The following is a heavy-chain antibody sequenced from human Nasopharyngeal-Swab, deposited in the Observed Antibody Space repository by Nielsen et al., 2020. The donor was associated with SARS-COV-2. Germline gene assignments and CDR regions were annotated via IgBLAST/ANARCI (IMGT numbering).Heavy chain of an antibody. CDR3: ARTYNSDWTGWFDP. CDR1: GGSISRYY. J-gene: IGHJ5*02. Sequence: SETLSLTCTVSGGSISRYYGSWIRQPPGKGLEWLGYIYHTGATKYNPSLRSRVRISADTYKNQFSLKLNSLTAADTAIYYCARTYNSDWTGWFDPWGQGTLVTVSS. D-gene: IGHD2-21*02. CDR2: IYHTGAT. V-gene: IGHV4-59*13.